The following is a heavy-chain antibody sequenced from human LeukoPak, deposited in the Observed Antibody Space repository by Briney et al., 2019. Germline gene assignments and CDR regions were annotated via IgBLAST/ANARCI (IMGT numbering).Heavy chain of an antibody. J-gene: IGHJ6*03. CDR2: ISGSGGST. V-gene: IGHV3-23*01. CDR3: AKDLSGYNIRYYYYYMDV. CDR1: GFTFSSYA. D-gene: IGHD5-12*01. Sequence: GGSLRLPCAASGFTFSSYAMTWVRQAPGKGLEWVSAISGSGGSTYYADSVKGRFTISRDNSKNTLYLQMNSLRAEDTAVYYCAKDLSGYNIRYYYYYMDVWGKGTTVTVSS.